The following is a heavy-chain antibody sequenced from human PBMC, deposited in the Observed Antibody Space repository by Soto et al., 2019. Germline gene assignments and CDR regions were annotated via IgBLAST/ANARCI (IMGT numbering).Heavy chain of an antibody. D-gene: IGHD3-22*01. V-gene: IGHV5-51*01. CDR1: GYRFTSYW. CDR3: ARKDKSGYFNWFDP. CDR2: IFPSDSDT. Sequence: GESLKISCRTSGYRFTSYWIAWVRQMPGKGLEWMGIIFPSDSDTRYSPSFQGQVTISADRSTSTVFLQWGSLKASDTAVYFCARKDKSGYFNWFDPWGQGTLVTVSS. J-gene: IGHJ5*02.